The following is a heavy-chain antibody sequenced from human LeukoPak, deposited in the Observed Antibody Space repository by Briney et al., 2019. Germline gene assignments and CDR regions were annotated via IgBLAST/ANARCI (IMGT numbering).Heavy chain of an antibody. Sequence: SETLSLTCAVSGGSISSGGYSWSWIRQLPGKGLEWIGYIYHSGSTYYNPSLKSRVTISVDRSKNQFSLKLSSVTAADTAVYYCARGRDFDYWGQGTLVTVSS. V-gene: IGHV4-30-2*01. CDR3: ARGRDFDY. CDR1: GGSISSGGYS. J-gene: IGHJ4*02. CDR2: IYHSGST.